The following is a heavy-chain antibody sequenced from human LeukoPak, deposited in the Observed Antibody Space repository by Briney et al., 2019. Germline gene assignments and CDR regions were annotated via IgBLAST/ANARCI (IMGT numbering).Heavy chain of an antibody. V-gene: IGHV1-69*05. CDR2: IIPIFGTA. CDR1: GGTFSSYA. J-gene: IGHJ4*02. CDR3: AIEGGSYFGLRYFDY. Sequence: SVKVSCKASGGTFSSYAISWVRQAPGQGLEWMGRIIPIFGTANYAQKFQGRVTITTDESTSTAYMELSSLRSEDTAVYYCAIEGGSYFGLRYFDYWGQGTLVTVSS. D-gene: IGHD1-26*01.